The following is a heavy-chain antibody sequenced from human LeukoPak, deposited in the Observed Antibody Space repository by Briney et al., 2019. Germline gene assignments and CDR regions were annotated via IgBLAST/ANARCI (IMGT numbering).Heavy chain of an antibody. D-gene: IGHD4-17*01. V-gene: IGHV3-9*01. J-gene: IGHJ6*02. CDR3: AKDHYGDYGYGMDV. CDR1: GFTFSSYA. CDR2: VSWNGGNI. Sequence: GGSLRLSCAASGFTFSSYAMSWVRQGPGKGLEWVSGVSWNGGNIGYADSVKGRFTISRDNAKNSLYLQMNSLRAEDTALYYCAKDHYGDYGYGMDVWGQGTTVTVSS.